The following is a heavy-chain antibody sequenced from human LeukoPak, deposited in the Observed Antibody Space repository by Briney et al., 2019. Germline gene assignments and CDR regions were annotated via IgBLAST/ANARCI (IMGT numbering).Heavy chain of an antibody. V-gene: IGHV1-18*01. CDR3: ARDRFLGTLYGMDV. D-gene: IGHD2/OR15-2a*01. CDR2: ISVYNGNT. J-gene: IGHJ6*02. Sequence: ASVKVSCKASGYTFTSYGISWVRQAPGQGLEWMGWISVYNGNTNYAQKLQGRVTMTTDTSTSTAYMELRSLRSDDTAVYYCARDRFLGTLYGMDVWGQGTTVTVSS. CDR1: GYTFTSYG.